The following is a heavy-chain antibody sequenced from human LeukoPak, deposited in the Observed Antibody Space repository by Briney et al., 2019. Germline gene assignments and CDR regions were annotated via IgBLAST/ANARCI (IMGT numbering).Heavy chain of an antibody. CDR1: GASISSYY. CDR2: IYYSGST. V-gene: IGHV4-59*01. J-gene: IGHJ3*02. CDR3: ARDVSRAFDI. Sequence: SETLSLNCTVSGASISSYYWSWIRQPPGKGLEWIGYIYYSGSTNYNPSLKSRLTISVDTSKNQFSLKLSSVTAADTAVYYCARDVSRAFDIWGQGTMVTVSS.